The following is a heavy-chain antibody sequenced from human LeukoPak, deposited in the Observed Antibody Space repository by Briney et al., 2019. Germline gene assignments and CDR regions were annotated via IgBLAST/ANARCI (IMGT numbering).Heavy chain of an antibody. J-gene: IGHJ6*03. Sequence: PGGSLRLSCAASGFTFSDYWMHWVRQAPGKGLVWVSRINIDGSNTIYADSVKGRFTVSRDNAKNTLYLQMNSLRAEDTAVYYCARDATTAPYWYYYMDVWGKGTTVTVSS. CDR3: ARDATTAPYWYYYMDV. D-gene: IGHD4-17*01. CDR2: INIDGSNT. V-gene: IGHV3-74*01. CDR1: GFTFSDYW.